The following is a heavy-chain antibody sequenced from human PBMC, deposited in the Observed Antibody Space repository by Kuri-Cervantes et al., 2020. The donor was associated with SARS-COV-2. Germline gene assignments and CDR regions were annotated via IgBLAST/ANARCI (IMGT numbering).Heavy chain of an antibody. J-gene: IGHJ4*02. Sequence: SETLSLTCAVYGGSFSGYYWSWIRQPPGKGLEWIGEINHSGSTNYNPSLKSRVTISVDTSKNQFSLKLSSVTAADTAVYYCARGFPSGSHDYWGQGTRVTSSS. D-gene: IGHD1-26*01. CDR3: ARGFPSGSHDY. V-gene: IGHV4-34*01. CDR1: GGSFSGYY. CDR2: INHSGST.